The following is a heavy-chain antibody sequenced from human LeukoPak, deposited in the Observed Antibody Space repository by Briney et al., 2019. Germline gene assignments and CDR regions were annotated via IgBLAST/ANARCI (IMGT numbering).Heavy chain of an antibody. Sequence: PSETLSLTCSVSGGSINSSSYYWGWIRQPPGKGLEWIGSIYYGGSTYYNPSLKSRVTISVDMSKNQFSLKLSSVTAADTAVYYCASLPTVYSRGYLALWGQGTLVTVSS. J-gene: IGHJ4*02. D-gene: IGHD3-22*01. V-gene: IGHV4-39*07. CDR1: GGSINSSSYY. CDR3: ASLPTVYSRGYLAL. CDR2: IYYGGST.